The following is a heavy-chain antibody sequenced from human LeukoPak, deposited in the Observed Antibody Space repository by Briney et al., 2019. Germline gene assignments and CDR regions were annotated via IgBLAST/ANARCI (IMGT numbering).Heavy chain of an antibody. V-gene: IGHV4-4*07. CDR2: IYTSGST. D-gene: IGHD1-1*01. J-gene: IGHJ6*03. Sequence: SETLSLTCTVSGGSISSYYWSWIRQPAGKGLEWIGRIYTSGSTNYNPSLKSRVTTSVDTSKNQFSLKLSSVTAADTAVYYCARGGTGTNYYYYYMDVWGKGTTVTVSS. CDR1: GGSISSYY. CDR3: ARGGTGTNYYYYYMDV.